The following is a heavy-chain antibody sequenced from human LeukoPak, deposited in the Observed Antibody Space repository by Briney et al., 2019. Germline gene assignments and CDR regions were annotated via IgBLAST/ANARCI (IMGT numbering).Heavy chain of an antibody. D-gene: IGHD2-8*02. CDR3: ARVLAQGYNWFDP. CDR1: GGTFSSYA. CDR2: IIPIFGTA. Sequence: SVKVSCKASGGTFSSYAISWVRQAPGQGLEWMGRIIPIFGTANYAQKFQGRVTITADESTSTAYMELSSLRSEDTAVYYCARVLAQGYNWFDPWGQGTLVTVSS. J-gene: IGHJ5*02. V-gene: IGHV1-69*13.